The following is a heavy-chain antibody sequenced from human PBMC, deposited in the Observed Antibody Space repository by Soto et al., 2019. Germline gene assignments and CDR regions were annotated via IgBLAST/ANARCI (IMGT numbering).Heavy chain of an antibody. D-gene: IGHD3-16*02. V-gene: IGHV4-61*01. CDR1: GGSISSSSYY. CDR2: IYYSGST. CDR3: AREKSDYIWGSYRPGWWFDP. Sequence: SETLSLTCTVSGGSISSSSYYLSWLRQPPGKGLEWIGYIYYSGSTNYNPSLKSRVTISVDTSKNQFSLKLSSVTAADTAVYYCAREKSDYIWGSYRPGWWFDPWGRGTLVTVSS. J-gene: IGHJ5*02.